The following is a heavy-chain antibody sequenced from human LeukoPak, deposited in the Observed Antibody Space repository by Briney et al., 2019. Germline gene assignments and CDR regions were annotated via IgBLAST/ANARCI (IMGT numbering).Heavy chain of an antibody. J-gene: IGHJ4*02. CDR1: GGTFSSYA. V-gene: IGHV1-18*01. D-gene: IGHD3-3*01. CDR2: LSAYNGNT. CDR3: ARGVPDFWSGYPYYFDY. Sequence: ASVKVSCKASGGTFSSYAISWVRQAPGQGLEWMGWLSAYNGNTNYAQKLQGRVTMTTDTSTSTAYMELRSLRSDDTAVYYCARGVPDFWSGYPYYFDYWGQGTPVTVSS.